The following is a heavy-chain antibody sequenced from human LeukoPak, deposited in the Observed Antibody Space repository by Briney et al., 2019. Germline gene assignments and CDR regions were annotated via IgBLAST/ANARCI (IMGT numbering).Heavy chain of an antibody. J-gene: IGHJ4*02. CDR2: IYYSGSA. CDR1: GGSISSYY. CDR3: ARGWGYSYGLDY. Sequence: SETLSLTCTVSGGSISSYYWSWIRQPPGKGLEWIGYIYYSGSANYNPSLKSRVTISVDTSKNQFSLKLSSVTAADTAVYYCARGWGYSYGLDYWGQGTLVTVSS. V-gene: IGHV4-59*01. D-gene: IGHD5-18*01.